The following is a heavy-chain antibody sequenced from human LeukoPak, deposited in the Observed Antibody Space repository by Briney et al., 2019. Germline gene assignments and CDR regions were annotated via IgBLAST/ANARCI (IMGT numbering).Heavy chain of an antibody. D-gene: IGHD1-1*01. V-gene: IGHV3-30*02. CDR3: ATRPPKLDRGAFDI. CDR1: GFTFSSYG. J-gene: IGHJ3*02. Sequence: GGSLRLSCAASGFTFSSYGMHWVRQAPGKGLEWVAFIRYDGSNKYYADSVKGRFTISRDNSKNTPYLQMNSLRAEDTAVYYCATRPPKLDRGAFDIWGQGTMVTVSS. CDR2: IRYDGSNK.